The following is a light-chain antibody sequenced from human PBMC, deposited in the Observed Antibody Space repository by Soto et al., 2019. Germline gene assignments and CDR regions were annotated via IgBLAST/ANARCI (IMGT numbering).Light chain of an antibody. V-gene: IGLV2-8*01. J-gene: IGLJ2*01. Sequence: QSALTQPPSASGSPGQSVTISCTGTSSDVGGYNYVSWYQHHPGKAPKLLIYEVDRRPSGVPDRFSGSKSGNTASLTVSGLQAEDEADYYCSSYAGSKTALFGGGTKVTVL. CDR2: EVD. CDR3: SSYAGSKTAL. CDR1: SSDVGGYNY.